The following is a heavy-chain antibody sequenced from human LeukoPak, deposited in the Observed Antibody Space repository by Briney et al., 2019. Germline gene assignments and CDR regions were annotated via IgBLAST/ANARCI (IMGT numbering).Heavy chain of an antibody. CDR2: ISGDGGST. Sequence: GGSLRLSCAASGFTFSSFAMNWVRQAPGKGLEWVSAISGDGGSTYYADSAKGRFTISRDNSKNMLYLQMNILRAEDTAVYYCAKGDYGGKRYYFDYWGQGTLVTVSS. V-gene: IGHV3-23*01. J-gene: IGHJ4*02. CDR3: AKGDYGGKRYYFDY. CDR1: GFTFSSFA. D-gene: IGHD4-23*01.